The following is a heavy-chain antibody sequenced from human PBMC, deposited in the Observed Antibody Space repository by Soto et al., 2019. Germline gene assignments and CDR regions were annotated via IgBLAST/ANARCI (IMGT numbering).Heavy chain of an antibody. J-gene: IGHJ4*02. CDR2: IYYSGST. V-gene: IGHV4-59*01. CDR3: ASSRDNWNYPRQWFFDY. D-gene: IGHD1-7*01. Sequence: SETLSLTCTVSGGSISTYYWSWIRQPPGKGLEWIGYIYYSGSTSYNPSLKSRVTISVDTSKNQFSLKLRSVTAADTAVYYCASSRDNWNYPRQWFFDYWGQGTLVTVSS. CDR1: GGSISTYY.